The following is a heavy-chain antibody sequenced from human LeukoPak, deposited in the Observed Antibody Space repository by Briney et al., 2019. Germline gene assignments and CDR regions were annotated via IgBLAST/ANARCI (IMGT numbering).Heavy chain of an antibody. Sequence: SETLSLTCTVSGGSLSSVTYYWGWIRQAPGKGLEWIGSIYHSGSTYYNPSLKSRVTISVDTSKNQFSLNLSSVTAADTAVYYCARGGIIVVVSDFDYWGQGTLVTVSS. CDR1: GGSLSSVTYY. J-gene: IGHJ4*02. CDR3: ARGGIIVVVSDFDY. V-gene: IGHV4-39*07. CDR2: IYHSGST. D-gene: IGHD3-22*01.